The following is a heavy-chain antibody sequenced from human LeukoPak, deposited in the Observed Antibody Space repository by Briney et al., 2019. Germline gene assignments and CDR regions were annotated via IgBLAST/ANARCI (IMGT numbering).Heavy chain of an antibody. CDR1: GGSISSSNW. V-gene: IGHV4-4*02. J-gene: IGHJ4*02. CDR3: ARVIAAAVDYFDY. Sequence: PSGTLSLTCAVSGGSISSSNWWSWVRQPPGKELEWIGEIYHSGSTNYNPSLKSRVTISVDKSKNQFSLKLSSVTAADTAVYYCARVIAAAVDYFDYWGQGTLVTVSS. D-gene: IGHD6-13*01. CDR2: IYHSGST.